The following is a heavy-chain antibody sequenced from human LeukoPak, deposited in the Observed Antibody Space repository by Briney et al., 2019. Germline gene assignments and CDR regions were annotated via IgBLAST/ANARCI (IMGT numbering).Heavy chain of an antibody. CDR3: TTDWGDRYYFDY. J-gene: IGHJ4*02. CDR2: IKSKTDGGTT. Sequence: PGGSLRLSCAASGFTFDDYAMHWVRQAPGKGLEWVGRIKSKTDGGTTDYAAPVKGRFTISRDDSKNTLYLQMNSLKTEDTAVYYCTTDWGDRYYFDYWGQGTLVTVSS. CDR1: GFTFDDYA. D-gene: IGHD3-10*01. V-gene: IGHV3-15*01.